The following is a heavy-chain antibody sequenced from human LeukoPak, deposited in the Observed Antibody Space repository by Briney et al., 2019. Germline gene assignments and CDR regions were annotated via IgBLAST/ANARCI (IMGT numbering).Heavy chain of an antibody. Sequence: PGGSLRLSCAASGFTFSSYAMHWVRQAPGKGLEWVAVISYDGSNKYYADSVKGRFTISRDNSKNTLYLQMNSLRAEDTAVYYCARDSPPYYDFWSGHHELDYWGQGTLVTVSS. J-gene: IGHJ4*02. D-gene: IGHD3-3*01. V-gene: IGHV3-30*04. CDR3: ARDSPPYYDFWSGHHELDY. CDR1: GFTFSSYA. CDR2: ISYDGSNK.